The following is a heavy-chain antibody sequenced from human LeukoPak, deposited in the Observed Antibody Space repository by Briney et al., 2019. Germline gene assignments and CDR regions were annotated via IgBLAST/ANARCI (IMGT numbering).Heavy chain of an antibody. J-gene: IGHJ5*02. D-gene: IGHD1-7*01. CDR2: IRGMGGSR. Sequence: GGSLRLSCAASGFTFSSFAMSWVRQAPGKRLERVSGIRGMGGSRYSADSGKGRFTISRDNSKNTVYLQMNSLRAEDTAVYYCAKGRDWNFNWFDPWGQGTLVTVSS. CDR3: AKGRDWNFNWFDP. CDR1: GFTFSSFA. V-gene: IGHV3-23*01.